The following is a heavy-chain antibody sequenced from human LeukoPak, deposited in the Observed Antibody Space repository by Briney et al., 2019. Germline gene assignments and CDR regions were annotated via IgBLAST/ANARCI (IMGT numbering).Heavy chain of an antibody. D-gene: IGHD4-17*01. CDR3: ARATVTTPHFDY. Sequence: SETLSLTCSVSGGSISSHYWSWIRQPPGKGLEWIGYIYYSGSTNYNPSLKSRVTISVDTSKNQFSLKLSSVTAADTAVYYCARATVTTPHFDYWGQGTLVTVSS. CDR1: GGSISSHY. J-gene: IGHJ4*02. CDR2: IYYSGST. V-gene: IGHV4-59*11.